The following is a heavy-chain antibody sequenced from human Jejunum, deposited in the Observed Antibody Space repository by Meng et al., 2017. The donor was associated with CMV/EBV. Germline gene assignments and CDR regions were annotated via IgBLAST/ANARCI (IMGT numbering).Heavy chain of an antibody. J-gene: IGHJ5*02. V-gene: IGHV1-8*03. D-gene: IGHD1-26*01. CDR3: ARDLSGTYVGGWFDP. CDR1: GYTFTNYD. CDR2: MNPNSGNT. Sequence: ASGYTFTNYDINWVRQATGHGLEWMGWMNPNSGNTGYAQKFQGRVTITRNSSISTAYMELSGLTSDDTAIYYCARDLSGTYVGGWFDPWGQGTLVTVS.